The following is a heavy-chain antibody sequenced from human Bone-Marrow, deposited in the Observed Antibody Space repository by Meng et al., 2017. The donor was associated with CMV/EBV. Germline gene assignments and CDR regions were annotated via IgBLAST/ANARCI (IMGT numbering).Heavy chain of an antibody. Sequence: GESLKISCAASGFTFSSYWMSWVRQAPGKGLEWLAHINFGATNIYYADSVKGRFTISRDDAKSSLYLDMTSLRVDDTALYYCARELPATWDPFDYWGRGTLVTVSS. CDR1: GFTFSSYW. CDR3: ARELPATWDPFDY. J-gene: IGHJ4*02. D-gene: IGHD6-25*01. CDR2: INFGATNI. V-gene: IGHV3-48*04.